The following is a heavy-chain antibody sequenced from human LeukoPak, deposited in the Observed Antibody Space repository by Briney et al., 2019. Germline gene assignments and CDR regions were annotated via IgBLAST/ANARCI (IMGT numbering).Heavy chain of an antibody. J-gene: IGHJ4*02. CDR2: IKHDGSEK. CDR1: GFIFTNYF. D-gene: IGHD3-3*01. Sequence: GGSLRLSCAASGFIFTNYFMSWVRQAPGKGLEWVASIKHDGSEKFYVDSVRGRFTISRDNTMNSLYLQMSSLRAEDTAVYYCATDRGWRTSGYYLYYFEYWGQGTLVTYSS. CDR3: ATDRGWRTSGYYLYYFEY. V-gene: IGHV3-7*01.